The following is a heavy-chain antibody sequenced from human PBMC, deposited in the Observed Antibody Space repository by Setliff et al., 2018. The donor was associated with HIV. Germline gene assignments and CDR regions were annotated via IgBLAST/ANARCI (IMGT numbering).Heavy chain of an antibody. CDR2: INPNSGGT. D-gene: IGHD2-21*02. V-gene: IGHV1-2*04. J-gene: IGHJ4*02. Sequence: ASVKVSCKASGYTFTGYYVHWVRQAPGLGLEWMGWINPNSGGTNYAHNFQGWVTMTRDTSISTAYMELRKLRSEDTAVYYCARGVPLLPPNFWGQGTLVTVSS. CDR3: ARGVPLLPPNF. CDR1: GYTFTGYY.